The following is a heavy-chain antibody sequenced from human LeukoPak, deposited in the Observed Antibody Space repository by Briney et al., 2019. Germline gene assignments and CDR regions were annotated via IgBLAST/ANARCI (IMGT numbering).Heavy chain of an antibody. V-gene: IGHV4-59*08. Sequence: PSETLSLTCAVYGGSFSGYYWSWIRQPPGKGLEWIGYIYYSGSTNYNPSLKSRVTISVDTSKNQFSLKLSSVTAADTAVYYCARAENDSSGYLMVSWYFDLWGRGTLVTVSS. CDR2: IYYSGST. CDR3: ARAENDSSGYLMVSWYFDL. D-gene: IGHD3-22*01. CDR1: GGSFSGYY. J-gene: IGHJ2*01.